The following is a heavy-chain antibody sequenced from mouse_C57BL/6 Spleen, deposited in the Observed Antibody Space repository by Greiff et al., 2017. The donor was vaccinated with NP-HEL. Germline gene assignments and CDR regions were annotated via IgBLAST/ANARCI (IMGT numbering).Heavy chain of an antibody. V-gene: IGHV5-16*01. Sequence: EVQLQESEGGLVQPGSSMKLSCTASGFTFSDYYMAWVRQVPEKGLEWVANINYDGSSTYYLDSLKSRFIISRDNAKNILYLQMSSLKSEDTATYYCARDSLIYYGNTGYFDVWGTGTTVTVSS. J-gene: IGHJ1*03. CDR2: INYDGSST. CDR3: ARDSLIYYGNTGYFDV. D-gene: IGHD2-1*01. CDR1: GFTFSDYY.